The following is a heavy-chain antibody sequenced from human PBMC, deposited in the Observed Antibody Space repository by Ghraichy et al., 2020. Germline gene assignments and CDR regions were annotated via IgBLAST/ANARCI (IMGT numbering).Heavy chain of an antibody. Sequence: SETLSLTCTVSGGSISSYYWSWIRQPAGKGLECLGRIYTSGSTNYNPSLKSRVTMSVDTSKNQFSLKLSSVTAADTAVYYCARDGYCSSTSCYGHIGFDIWSQETMVTVSS. CDR1: GGSISSYY. CDR3: ARDGYCSSTSCYGHIGFDI. V-gene: IGHV4-4*07. J-gene: IGHJ3*02. CDR2: IYTSGST. D-gene: IGHD2-2*03.